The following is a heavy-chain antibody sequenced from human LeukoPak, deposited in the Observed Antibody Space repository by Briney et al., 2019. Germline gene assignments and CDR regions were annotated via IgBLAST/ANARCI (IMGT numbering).Heavy chain of an antibody. D-gene: IGHD3-22*01. V-gene: IGHV3-23*01. CDR1: GFSFNTYA. J-gene: IGHJ4*02. CDR2: ISGSGGST. CDR3: ANGPPAYYYDSSGYPYNY. Sequence: PGGSLRLSCAASGFSFNTYAMSWVRQAPGKGLEWVSAISGSGGSTYYADSVKGRFTISRDNSKNTLYLQMNSLRAEDTAIYYCANGPPAYYYDSSGYPYNYWGQGTLVTVSS.